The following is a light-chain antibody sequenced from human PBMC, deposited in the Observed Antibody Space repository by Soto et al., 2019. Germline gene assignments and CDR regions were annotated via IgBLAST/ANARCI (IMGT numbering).Light chain of an antibody. CDR3: MQNAHWPHT. V-gene: IGKV2-30*02. J-gene: IGKJ2*01. CDR1: QSLAHSDGNTY. CDR2: KVS. Sequence: DVVLTQSPLSLPVTLGQPASISCRSSQSLAHSDGNTYLTWFHQRPGQSPRRLIYKVSNRDSGVPDRFSGSGAGADFTLEITRVEAEDVGVYYCMQNAHWPHTFGQGTKLEIK.